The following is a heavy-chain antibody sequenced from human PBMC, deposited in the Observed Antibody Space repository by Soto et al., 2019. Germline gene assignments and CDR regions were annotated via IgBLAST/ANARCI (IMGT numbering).Heavy chain of an antibody. CDR3: ARPGRDFWCGRYYFDY. Sequence: EVQLVESGGGLVQPGGSLRLSCAASGFPFHNYWMHWVRQAPGKGLVWVSRINGAGDTTTYADSVRGRFTVSRDNAENTVYLQMNGLRAEDTAVYYCARPGRDFWCGRYYFDYWGQGTLVTVSS. J-gene: IGHJ4*02. CDR1: GFPFHNYW. D-gene: IGHD3-3*01. V-gene: IGHV3-74*03. CDR2: INGAGDTT.